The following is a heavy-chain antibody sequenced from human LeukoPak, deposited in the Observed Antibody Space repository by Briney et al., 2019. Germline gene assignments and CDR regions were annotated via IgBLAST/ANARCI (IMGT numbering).Heavy chain of an antibody. V-gene: IGHV3-30*03. CDR3: AEGVGYSGGYVGY. Sequence: PGRSLRLSCAASGFTFSSYGMHWVRQAPGKGLEWVAVISFDGSNKYYADSVKGRFTISRDNSKNTLSLQMNSLRAEDTALYYCAEGVGYSGGYVGYWGQGTLVTVSS. D-gene: IGHD1-26*01. CDR1: GFTFSSYG. J-gene: IGHJ4*02. CDR2: ISFDGSNK.